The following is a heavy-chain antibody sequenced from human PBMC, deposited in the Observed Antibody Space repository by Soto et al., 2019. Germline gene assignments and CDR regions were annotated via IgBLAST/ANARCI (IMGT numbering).Heavy chain of an antibody. V-gene: IGHV4-30-2*01. CDR2: IYHSGST. CDR1: GGSISSGGYS. J-gene: IGHJ5*02. D-gene: IGHD2-2*01. CDR3: ARVPDR. Sequence: ASETLSLTCAVSGGSISSGGYSWSWIRQPPGKGLEWIGYIYHSGSTYYNPSLKSRVAISVDRSKNQFSLKLSSVTAADTAVYYCARVPDRWGQGTLVTVSS.